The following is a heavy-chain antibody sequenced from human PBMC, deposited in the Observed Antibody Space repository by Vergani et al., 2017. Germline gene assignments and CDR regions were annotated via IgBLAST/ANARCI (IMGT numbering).Heavy chain of an antibody. CDR1: GFTFSSYG. CDR2: ISGSSSTT. J-gene: IGHJ4*02. CDR3: ARDSQGWNHDY. D-gene: IGHD1-14*01. V-gene: IGHV3-48*01. Sequence: VQLAESGGGRVQPGRSLRLSCAASGFTFSSYGMNWVRQAPGKGLEWVSYISGSSSTTHYADSVKGRFTISRDDAKNSLYLQMNSLRAEDTAVYYCARDSQGWNHDYWGQGTLVTVSS.